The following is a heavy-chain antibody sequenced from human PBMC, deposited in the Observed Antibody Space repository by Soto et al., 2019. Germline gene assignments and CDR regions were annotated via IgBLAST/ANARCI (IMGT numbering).Heavy chain of an antibody. V-gene: IGHV4-59*08. Sequence: PSETLSLTCTVSGGSINSYYLSWIRQPPGKGLEWIGYIYYSGTTNYNPSLKSRVTISVDTSKNQFSLKLSSVTAAGTAIYFCARLRPPLDVWGKGTTVTVSS. CDR2: IYYSGTT. CDR3: ARLRPPLDV. D-gene: IGHD3-10*01. CDR1: GGSINSYY. J-gene: IGHJ6*04.